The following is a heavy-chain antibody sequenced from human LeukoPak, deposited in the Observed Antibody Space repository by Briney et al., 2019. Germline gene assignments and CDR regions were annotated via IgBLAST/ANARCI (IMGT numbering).Heavy chain of an antibody. CDR1: LYTFTDYS. CDR2: INAYNGNT. D-gene: IGHD6-6*01. V-gene: IGHV1-18*01. CDR3: GREDLIGSLSWSHL. Sequence: ASVTVSPLESLYTFTDYSTSSLRAAPGQGREWIGWINAYNGNTNYEHIFRGRVTMTTATSKTTAYMELRSLTSDDTAGYSCGREDLIGSLSWSHLWGQGTLVIVYS. J-gene: IGHJ5*02.